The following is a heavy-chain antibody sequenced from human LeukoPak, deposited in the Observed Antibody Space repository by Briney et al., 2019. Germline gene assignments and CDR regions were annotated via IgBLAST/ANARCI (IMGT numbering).Heavy chain of an antibody. J-gene: IGHJ6*02. Sequence: GASVKVSCKASGFTFTSSAMQWVRQARGQRLEWIGWIVVGSGNTNYAQKFQERVTITRDMSTSTAYMELSSLRSEDTAVYYCAADLSQDGDYGPYYYGMDVWGQGTTVTVSS. D-gene: IGHD4-17*01. CDR2: IVVGSGNT. V-gene: IGHV1-58*02. CDR1: GFTFTSSA. CDR3: AADLSQDGDYGPYYYGMDV.